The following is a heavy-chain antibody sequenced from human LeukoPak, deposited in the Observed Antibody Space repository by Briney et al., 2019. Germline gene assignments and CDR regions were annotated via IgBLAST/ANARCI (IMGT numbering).Heavy chain of an antibody. V-gene: IGHV3-74*01. Sequence: GGSLRLSCAASGFTFSNYWMHWVRQGPGKGLVWVSRVNGDGSTTRYADSVKGRFTISRDNANNILYLRMDSLRAEDTAVYYCARDPYNWNSNYFDYWGQGALVTVSS. CDR3: ARDPYNWNSNYFDY. CDR2: VNGDGSTT. J-gene: IGHJ4*02. D-gene: IGHD1-1*01. CDR1: GFTFSNYW.